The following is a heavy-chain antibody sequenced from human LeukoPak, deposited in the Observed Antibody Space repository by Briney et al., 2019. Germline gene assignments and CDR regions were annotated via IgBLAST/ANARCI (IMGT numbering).Heavy chain of an antibody. D-gene: IGHD4-23*01. V-gene: IGHV4-4*02. Sequence: PSGTLSLTCAVSGGSISSINWWSWVRQPPGKGLDWIGEISHSGSTNYNPSLKSRVTISVDTSKNQFSLKLSSVTAADTAVYYCARDSHYGGNSRGDFDYWGQGTLVTVSS. J-gene: IGHJ4*02. CDR2: ISHSGST. CDR3: ARDSHYGGNSRGDFDY. CDR1: GGSISSINW.